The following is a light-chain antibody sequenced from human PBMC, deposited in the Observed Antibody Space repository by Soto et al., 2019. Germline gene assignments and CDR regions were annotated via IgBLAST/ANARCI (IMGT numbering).Light chain of an antibody. CDR2: KVS. CDR3: MQGTHWPPYT. V-gene: IGKV2-30*01. Sequence: DVVMTQSPLSLPVTLGQPASISCRSSQSLEYSDGNTYLNGFQQRPVQSPRRLIYKVSNRDSGVPDRFRGSGSGTDFTLKISRVEAEDVGVYYCMQGTHWPPYTFGQGTKLEIK. J-gene: IGKJ2*01. CDR1: QSLEYSDGNTY.